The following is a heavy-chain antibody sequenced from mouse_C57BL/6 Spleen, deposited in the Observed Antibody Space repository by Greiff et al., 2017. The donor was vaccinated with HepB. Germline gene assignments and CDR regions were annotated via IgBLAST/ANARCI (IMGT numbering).Heavy chain of an antibody. CDR3: ARSGGNYWYFDV. V-gene: IGHV1-69*01. J-gene: IGHJ1*03. Sequence: QVQLQQPGAELVMPGASVKLSCKASGYTFTSYWMHWVKQRPGQGLEWIGEIDPSDSYTNYNQKFKGKSTLTVDKSSITAYMQLSSLTSEDSAVYYCARSGGNYWYFDVWGTGTTVTVSS. D-gene: IGHD3-1*01. CDR1: GYTFTSYW. CDR2: IDPSDSYT.